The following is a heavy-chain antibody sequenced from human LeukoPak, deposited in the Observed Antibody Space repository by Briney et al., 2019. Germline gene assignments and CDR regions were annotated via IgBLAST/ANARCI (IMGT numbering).Heavy chain of an antibody. V-gene: IGHV1-69*13. CDR3: ARVYGGNSPDY. Sequence: SVKVSCKASGYTFTSYGISWVRQAPGQGLEWMGGIIPIFGTANYAQKFQGRVTITADESTSTAYMELSSLRSEDTAVYYCARVYGGNSPDYWGQGTLVTVSS. CDR2: IIPIFGTA. D-gene: IGHD4-23*01. J-gene: IGHJ4*02. CDR1: GYTFTSYG.